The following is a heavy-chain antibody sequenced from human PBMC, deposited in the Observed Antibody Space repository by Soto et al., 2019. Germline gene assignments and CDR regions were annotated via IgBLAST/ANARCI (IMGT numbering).Heavy chain of an antibody. Sequence: SETLSLTCTVSGGSISSGGYYWSWIRQHPGKGLEWIGYIYYSGSTYYNPSLKRRVTISVDTSKNLFSLKLSSVTAADTAVYYCARVCGGDCHYGMDVWGQGTTVTVSS. V-gene: IGHV4-31*03. J-gene: IGHJ6*02. CDR2: IYYSGST. CDR1: GGSISSGGYY. D-gene: IGHD2-21*02. CDR3: ARVCGGDCHYGMDV.